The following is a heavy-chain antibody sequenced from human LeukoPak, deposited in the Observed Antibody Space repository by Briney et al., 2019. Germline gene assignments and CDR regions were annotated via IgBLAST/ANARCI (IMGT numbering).Heavy chain of an antibody. Sequence: GGSLRLSCAASGFTVSTNYMSWVRQAPGKGMEWVSLIYSGGCTYYAYSVKGRFSISRDNSRNTLSLQMNSLRVDDTAVYYCARGFRSVTTWGYFDYWGQGALVTVSS. J-gene: IGHJ4*02. V-gene: IGHV3-66*01. CDR1: GFTVSTNY. D-gene: IGHD4-17*01. CDR3: ARGFRSVTTWGYFDY. CDR2: IYSGGCT.